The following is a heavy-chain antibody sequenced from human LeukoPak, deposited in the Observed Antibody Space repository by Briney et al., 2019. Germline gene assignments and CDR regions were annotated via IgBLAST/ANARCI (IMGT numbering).Heavy chain of an antibody. J-gene: IGHJ3*02. D-gene: IGHD3-3*01. CDR2: IYYSGST. CDR1: GGSISSYY. CDR3: ARDNFDFWSGYSPDDAFDI. V-gene: IGHV4-59*01. Sequence: PSETLSLTCTVSGGSISSYYWSWIRQPPGKGLEWIGYIYYSGSTNYNPSLKSRVTISVDTSKNQFSLKLSSVTAADTAVYYCARDNFDFWSGYSPDDAFDIWGQGTMVTVSS.